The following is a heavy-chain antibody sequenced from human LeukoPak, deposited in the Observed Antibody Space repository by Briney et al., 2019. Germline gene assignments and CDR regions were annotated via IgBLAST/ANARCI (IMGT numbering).Heavy chain of an antibody. D-gene: IGHD5-18*01. CDR3: ARVSGYSYGYSYFDY. V-gene: IGHV3-21*01. CDR1: GFTFSNYS. CDR2: ISSSSSYI. Sequence: GGSLRLSCAASGFTFSNYSMNWVRQAPGKGLEWVSSISSSSSYIYYADSVKGRFTISRDNAKNSLYLQMNSLRAEDTAVYYCARVSGYSYGYSYFDYWGQGTLVTVSS. J-gene: IGHJ4*02.